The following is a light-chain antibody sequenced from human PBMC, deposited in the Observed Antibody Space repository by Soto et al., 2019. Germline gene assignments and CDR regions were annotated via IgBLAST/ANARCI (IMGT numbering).Light chain of an antibody. V-gene: IGKV1-27*01. Sequence: DIQMTHSPTSLSASVGDRVTITCRASQGIRNYVAWYQQIPGKAPKLLIYAASTVQAGLTSRFSGSGSGTDFTLTINGLQPEDVATYSCQKYSSVPVFGPGTKVEIK. J-gene: IGKJ3*01. CDR2: AAS. CDR1: QGIRNY. CDR3: QKYSSVPV.